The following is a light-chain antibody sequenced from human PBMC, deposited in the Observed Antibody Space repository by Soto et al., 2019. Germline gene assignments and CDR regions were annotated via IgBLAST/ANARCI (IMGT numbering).Light chain of an antibody. CDR2: GSS. J-gene: IGLJ1*01. V-gene: IGLV1-40*01. CDR3: QSYDSSLSVLYV. Sequence: QSVLTQPPSVSGAPGQRVSISCTGSSSNIGAGYDVHWFQQLPGTAPKLLISGSSNRPSGVPDRFSGTKSGTSASLAITGLQADDEADYYCQSYDSSLSVLYVFGTGTKVTVL. CDR1: SSNIGAGYD.